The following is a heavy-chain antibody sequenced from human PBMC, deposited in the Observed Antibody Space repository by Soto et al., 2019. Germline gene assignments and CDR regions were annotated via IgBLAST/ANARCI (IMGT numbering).Heavy chain of an antibody. Sequence: QVQLQESGPGLVKPSETLSLTCTVSGGSINSYYWSWIRQPPGKGLEWIGYIYYNGRTNYNPSLKARLTISVDTSKHQFSLKLSSVTAADTAVYYCARQSRGIAVAGLDSWGQGTLVTVSS. CDR1: GGSINSYY. V-gene: IGHV4-59*08. D-gene: IGHD6-19*01. CDR3: ARQSRGIAVAGLDS. CDR2: IYYNGRT. J-gene: IGHJ4*02.